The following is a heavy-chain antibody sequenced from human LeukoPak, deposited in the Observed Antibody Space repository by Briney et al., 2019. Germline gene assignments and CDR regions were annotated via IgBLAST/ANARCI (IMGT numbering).Heavy chain of an antibody. Sequence: PGGSLRLSCAASGFTVSSNYMSWVRQAPGKGLEWVSVIYSGGSTYYADSVKGRFTISRDNSKNTLYLQMNSLRAEDTAVYYCARGRPFGTYYYYGMDVWGQGTTVTVSS. CDR3: ARGRPFGTYYYYGMDV. CDR1: GFTVSSNY. V-gene: IGHV3-66*01. D-gene: IGHD2/OR15-2a*01. CDR2: IYSGGST. J-gene: IGHJ6*02.